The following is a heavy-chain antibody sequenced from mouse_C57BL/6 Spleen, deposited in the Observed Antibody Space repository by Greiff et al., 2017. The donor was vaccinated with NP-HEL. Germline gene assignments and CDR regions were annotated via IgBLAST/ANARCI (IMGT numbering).Heavy chain of an antibody. CDR1: GFTFSDYG. Sequence: VQLKESGGGLVKPGGSLKLSCAASGFTFSDYGMHWVRQAPEKGLEWVAYISSGSSTIYYADTVKGRFTISRDNAKNTLFLQMTSLRSEDTAMYYCARRVYYDYGGNAMDYWGQGTSVTVSS. V-gene: IGHV5-17*01. J-gene: IGHJ4*01. CDR3: ARRVYYDYGGNAMDY. D-gene: IGHD2-4*01. CDR2: ISSGSSTI.